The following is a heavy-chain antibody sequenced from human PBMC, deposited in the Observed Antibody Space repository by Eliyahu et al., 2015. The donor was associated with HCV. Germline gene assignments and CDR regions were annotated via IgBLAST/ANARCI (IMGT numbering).Heavy chain of an antibody. D-gene: IGHD2-8*01. CDR3: AAQIPNGSGVMGDWFDP. CDR2: MYHSGST. Sequence: QVQLQESGPGLVKPSGTLSLTCAVSGGSXSSPGGGXWVRXPPGKGLEWIGEMYHSGSTNYNPSLKSRVTISVDKSKNQFSLKLSSVTAADTAVYYCAAQIPNGSGVMGDWFDPWGQGTLVTVSS. J-gene: IGHJ5*02. V-gene: IGHV4-4*02. CDR1: GGSXSSPGG.